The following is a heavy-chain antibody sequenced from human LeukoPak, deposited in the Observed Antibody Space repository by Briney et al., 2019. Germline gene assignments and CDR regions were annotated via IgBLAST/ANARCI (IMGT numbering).Heavy chain of an antibody. V-gene: IGHV4-30-4*08. D-gene: IGHD3-3*01. CDR1: GGSISSYY. CDR3: ARDSPITIFGVVISATTDAFDI. J-gene: IGHJ3*02. Sequence: PSETLSLTCTVSGGSISSYYWSWIRQPPGKGLEWIGYIYYSGSTYYNPSLKSRVTISVDTSKNQFSLKLSSVTAADTAVYYCARDSPITIFGVVISATTDAFDIWGQGTMVTVSS. CDR2: IYYSGST.